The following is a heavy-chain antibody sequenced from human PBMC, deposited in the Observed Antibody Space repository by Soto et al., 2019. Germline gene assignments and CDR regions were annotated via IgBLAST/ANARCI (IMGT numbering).Heavy chain of an antibody. CDR2: FDPEDGET. J-gene: IGHJ3*02. D-gene: IGHD3-3*01. CDR1: GCTLTELS. Sequence: GASVKVSCKVSGCTLTELSMHWVRQAPGKGLEWMGGFDPEDGETIYAQKFQGRVTMTEDTSTDTAYMELSSLRSEDTAVYYCATGSLRGFWSGIPRAFDIWGQGTMVTVSS. V-gene: IGHV1-24*01. CDR3: ATGSLRGFWSGIPRAFDI.